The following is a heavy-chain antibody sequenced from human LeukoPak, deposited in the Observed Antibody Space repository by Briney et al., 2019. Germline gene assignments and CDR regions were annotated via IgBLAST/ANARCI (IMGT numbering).Heavy chain of an antibody. V-gene: IGHV3-7*01. CDR2: IKQHESEK. Sequence: PGGSLRLSCVASGFSLRNYWMSWVRQAPGKGLEWVANIKQHESEKYYVDSVKGRFTISRDNAKNSLYLQMNSLRAEDTAVYYCARALDSSSSRYQAFEYWGQGTLVTVSS. CDR1: GFSLRNYW. J-gene: IGHJ4*02. CDR3: ARALDSSSSRYQAFEY. D-gene: IGHD2-2*01.